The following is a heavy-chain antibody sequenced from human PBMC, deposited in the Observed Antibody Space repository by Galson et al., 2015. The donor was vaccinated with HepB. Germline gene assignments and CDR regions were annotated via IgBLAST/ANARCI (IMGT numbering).Heavy chain of an antibody. CDR2: ISSSSSYI. Sequence: SLRLSCAASGFTFSSYSMNWVRQAPGKGLEWVSSISSSSSYIYYADSVKGRFTISRDNAKNSLYLQMNSLRAEDTAVYYCARIGGYSYGYDYYGMDVWGQGTTVTVSS. CDR1: GFTFSSYS. D-gene: IGHD5-18*01. CDR3: ARIGGYSYGYDYYGMDV. V-gene: IGHV3-21*01. J-gene: IGHJ6*02.